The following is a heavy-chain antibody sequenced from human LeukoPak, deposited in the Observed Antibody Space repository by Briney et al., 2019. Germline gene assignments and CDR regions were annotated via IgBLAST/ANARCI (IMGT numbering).Heavy chain of an antibody. CDR3: ARGALYYMDV. J-gene: IGHJ6*03. V-gene: IGHV3-23*01. CDR2: IVGGDGGT. CDR1: GFRVSDNG. Sequence: GGTLRLSCAASGFRVSDNGMSWVRQAPGKGLEWVSGIVGGDGGTYYADSVKGRFIISRDNSKNTLYVQMNSLRAEDTAVYYCARGALYYMDVWGKGTTVTISS.